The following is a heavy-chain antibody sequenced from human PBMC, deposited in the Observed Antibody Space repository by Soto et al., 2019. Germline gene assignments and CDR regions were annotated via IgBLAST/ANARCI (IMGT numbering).Heavy chain of an antibody. D-gene: IGHD5-18*01. CDR1: GGSISSSNYY. J-gene: IGHJ4*02. V-gene: IGHV4-39*01. CDR2: IYYSGST. CDR3: ASLGLLGQLSSDY. Sequence: QLQLQESGPGLVKPSETLSLTCTVSGGSISSSNYYWGWVRQPPGKGLEWIGSIYYSGSTYYNPSLKSRVTISVDTSKNQFSLKLSSVTAADTAVYYCASLGLLGQLSSDYWGQGTLVTVSS.